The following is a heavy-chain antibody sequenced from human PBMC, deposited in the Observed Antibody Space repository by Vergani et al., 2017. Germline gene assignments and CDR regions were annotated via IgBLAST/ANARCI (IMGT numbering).Heavy chain of an antibody. D-gene: IGHD2-15*01. Sequence: QVQLVESGGGVVQPGGSLRLSCEASGFTFNNYGIHWVRQTPGKGLEWVAFIRYDGNNQQYFHSVKGRFTISRDNSKNTVYLQMNSLRVEDTAVYYCARISGGSAPYLHYWGQGTLVTVAS. V-gene: IGHV3-30*02. CDR1: GFTFNNYG. CDR3: ARISGGSAPYLHY. CDR2: IRYDGNNQ. J-gene: IGHJ1*01.